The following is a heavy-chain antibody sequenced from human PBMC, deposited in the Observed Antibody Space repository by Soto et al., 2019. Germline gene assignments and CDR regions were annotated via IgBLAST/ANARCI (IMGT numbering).Heavy chain of an antibody. CDR3: ARPSDDRSGYDWVFDL. CDR2: IRSKAKNYAT. CDR1: GFTLSGSA. V-gene: IGHV3-73*02. Sequence: EEQLVESGGGLVQPGGFLKLSCAASGFTLSGSAIHWVRQASGKGLEWVGSIRSKAKNYATAYAASVKGRFTISRDDSDNTAYLQMNSLKTEDTAVYYCARPSDDRSGYDWVFDLWGRGTLVTVSS. D-gene: IGHD3-22*01. J-gene: IGHJ2*01.